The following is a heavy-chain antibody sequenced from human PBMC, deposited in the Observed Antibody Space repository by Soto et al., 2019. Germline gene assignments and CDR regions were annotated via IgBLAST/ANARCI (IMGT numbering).Heavy chain of an antibody. D-gene: IGHD6-19*01. Sequence: EVQLLESGGGVVQPGGSLRLSCVASGFNFKKFAMAWVRQAAGEGLEWVSGISCCGGSASYADSVKGRFSIARDDSKNTVSLQLNSLRVEDTAQYYCAKAAGQQWLITHLDNWGQGTLVTVS. CDR2: ISCCGGSA. CDR3: AKAAGQQWLITHLDN. J-gene: IGHJ4*02. V-gene: IGHV3-23*01. CDR1: GFNFKKFA.